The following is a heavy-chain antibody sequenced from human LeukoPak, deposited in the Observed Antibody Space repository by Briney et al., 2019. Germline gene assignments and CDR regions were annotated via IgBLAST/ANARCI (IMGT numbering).Heavy chain of an antibody. CDR3: ATPRGARLKTRYDC. D-gene: IGHD3-10*01. V-gene: IGHV3-30*03. J-gene: IGHJ4*02. Sequence: LSLSSAASGFTFSSYGMHRLRQAPGKGLEGVANISYDGSNKYYEDSVKGRFTSSRANTKNTMYLEMKRPRAEESDVYYCATPRGARLKTRYDCWGQGNLVNVSS. CDR1: GFTFSSYG. CDR2: ISYDGSNK.